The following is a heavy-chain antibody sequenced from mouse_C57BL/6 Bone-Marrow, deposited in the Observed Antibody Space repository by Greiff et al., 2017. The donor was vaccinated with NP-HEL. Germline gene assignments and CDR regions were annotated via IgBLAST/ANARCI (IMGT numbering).Heavy chain of an antibody. CDR2: IHPNSGST. V-gene: IGHV1-64*01. Sequence: QVQLQQPGAELVKPGASVKLSCKASGYTFTSYWMHCVKQRPGQGLEWIGMIHPNSGSTNYNEKFKSKATLTVDKSSSTAYMQLSSLTSEDSAVYYCARSGTTVVPGDYWGQGTSVTVSS. D-gene: IGHD1-1*01. CDR3: ARSGTTVVPGDY. J-gene: IGHJ4*01. CDR1: GYTFTSYW.